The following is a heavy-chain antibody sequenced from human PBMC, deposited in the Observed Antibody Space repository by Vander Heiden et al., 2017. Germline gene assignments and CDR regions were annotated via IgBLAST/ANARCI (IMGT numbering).Heavy chain of an antibody. CDR3: ARDPPEALSALDI. CDR1: GDSVSSNGAA. V-gene: IGHV6-1*01. J-gene: IGHJ3*02. Sequence: QVQLQQSGPGLVKPSQTLSLTCAISGDSVSSNGAAWNWIRQSPSRGLEWLGRTYYRSKWYRDYAISVKSRITINPDTSKNQFSLELNSVTPDDTAVYYCARDPPEALSALDIWGQGTTVTVSS. CDR2: TYYRSKWYR. D-gene: IGHD6-6*01.